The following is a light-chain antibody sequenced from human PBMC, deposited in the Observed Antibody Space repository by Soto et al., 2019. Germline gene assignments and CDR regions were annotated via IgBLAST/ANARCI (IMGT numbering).Light chain of an antibody. CDR1: QSVSSSY. Sequence: EIVLTQSPGTLSLSPGERATLSCRASQSVSSSYLAWYQQKPGHAPRLLIYGASNRATGIPDRFSGSGSGTDFALTISRLEPEDFAVYYCQQYGSSPLTFGQGTKVEIK. CDR2: GAS. J-gene: IGKJ1*01. V-gene: IGKV3-20*01. CDR3: QQYGSSPLT.